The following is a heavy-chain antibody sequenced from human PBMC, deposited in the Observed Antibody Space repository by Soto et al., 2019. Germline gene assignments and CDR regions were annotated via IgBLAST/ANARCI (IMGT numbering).Heavy chain of an antibody. CDR3: ARIRGYWYGLDV. V-gene: IGHV3-23*01. CDR1: GFPLSTYG. CDR2: ITGTGGNT. J-gene: IGHJ6*02. Sequence: EVQLLESGGGLVHPGGSLRLSCAASGFPLSTYGMTWVRQAPGKGREWVSAITGTGGNTYYVDSVKGRFTSSRNNSKNMLYLQVNSMRVEDTDVYYCARIRGYWYGLDVWGQGTTVTVSS.